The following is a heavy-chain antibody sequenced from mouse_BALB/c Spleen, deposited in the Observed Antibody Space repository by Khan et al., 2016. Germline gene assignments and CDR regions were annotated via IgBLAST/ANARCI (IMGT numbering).Heavy chain of an antibody. D-gene: IGHD3-2*02. CDR2: ISSGGSS. CDR1: GFTFSSYA. CDR3: ASQVYYFDY. J-gene: IGHJ2*01. Sequence: EVELVESGGGLVKPGGSLKLSCAATGFTFSSYAMSWVRQTPEKRLEWVASISSGGSSFYPDILKDRFTISRDNARNILYLQMSSLRSEDTAMYYCASQVYYFDYWGQGTTLTVSS. V-gene: IGHV5-6-5*01.